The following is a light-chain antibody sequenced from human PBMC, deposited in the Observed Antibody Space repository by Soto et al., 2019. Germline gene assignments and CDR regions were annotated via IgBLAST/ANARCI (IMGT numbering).Light chain of an antibody. CDR1: SSNIGSNT. CDR3: AAWDDSLNGVV. V-gene: IGLV1-44*01. CDR2: SNN. Sequence: QPVLTQPPSASGTPGQRVTIPCSGSSSNIGSNTVNWYQQLQGTAPKLLIYSNNQRPSGVPDRFSGSKSGTSASLAISGLQSEDEADYFCAAWDDSLNGVVFGGGTQLTVL. J-gene: IGLJ2*01.